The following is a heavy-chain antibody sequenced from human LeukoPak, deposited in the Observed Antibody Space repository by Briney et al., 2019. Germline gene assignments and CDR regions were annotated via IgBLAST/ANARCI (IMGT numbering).Heavy chain of an antibody. CDR1: GFTFSSYG. CDR3: ARAGASSGWYPDY. V-gene: IGHV3-33*01. Sequence: GRSLRLSCAASGFTFSSYGMHWVRQAPGKGLEWVAVIWYDGSNKYYADSVKGRFTISRDNSKNTLYLQMNGLRAEDTAVYYCARAGASSGWYPDYWGQGTLVTVSS. CDR2: IWYDGSNK. D-gene: IGHD6-19*01. J-gene: IGHJ4*02.